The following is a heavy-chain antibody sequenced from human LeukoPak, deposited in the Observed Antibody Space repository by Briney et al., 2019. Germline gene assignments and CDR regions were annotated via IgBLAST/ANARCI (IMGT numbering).Heavy chain of an antibody. CDR3: ARPDGRDTATGAFHI. V-gene: IGHV1-46*03. CDR2: INPSGGST. J-gene: IGHJ3*02. Sequence: ASVKVSCKASGYSFTSYYMHWVRQAPGLGFEWMGIINPSGGSTTYAQKFQGRVTMTRDTSTSTVYMELSSLRSEDTAVYYCARPDGRDTATGAFHIWGQGTMVTVSS. D-gene: IGHD1-14*01. CDR1: GYSFTSYY.